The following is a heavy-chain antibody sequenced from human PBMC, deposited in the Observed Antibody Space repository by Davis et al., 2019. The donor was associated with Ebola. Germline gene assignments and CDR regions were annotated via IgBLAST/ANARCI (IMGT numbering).Heavy chain of an antibody. CDR1: GYTFTSYA. J-gene: IGHJ4*02. Sequence: AASVKVSCKASGYTFTSYAMHWVRQAPGQRLEWMGWINAGNGNTKYSQKFQGRVTMTRDTSTSTVYMELSSLRSEDTAVYYCARVEIFGVVNPQDDYWGQGTLVTVSS. CDR3: ARVEIFGVVNPQDDY. D-gene: IGHD3-3*01. V-gene: IGHV1-3*01. CDR2: INAGNGNT.